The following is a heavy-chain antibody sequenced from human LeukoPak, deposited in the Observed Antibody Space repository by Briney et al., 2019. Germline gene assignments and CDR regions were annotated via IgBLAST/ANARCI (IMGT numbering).Heavy chain of an antibody. Sequence: GGSVRLSCAASGFTFSSYSMNWVRQAPGKGLEWVSSISSSSSYIYYADSVKGRFTISRDNAKNSLYLQMNSLRAEDTAIYYCARQSGTMVTTRFDYWGQGTLVTVSS. CDR2: ISSSSSYI. V-gene: IGHV3-21*01. J-gene: IGHJ4*02. CDR3: ARQSGTMVTTRFDY. CDR1: GFTFSSYS. D-gene: IGHD4-17*01.